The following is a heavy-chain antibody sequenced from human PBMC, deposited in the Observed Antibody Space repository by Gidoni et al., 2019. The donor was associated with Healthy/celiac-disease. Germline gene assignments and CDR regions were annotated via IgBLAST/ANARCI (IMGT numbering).Heavy chain of an antibody. D-gene: IGHD4-4*01. CDR1: GGSSSSYY. CDR3: ARASNPHEGPYYYGMDV. Sequence: QVHPQESGPGLVKPPDTLSLTCTASGGSSSSYYWSWIRQPPGKGLEWIGYIYYSGSTNYNPTLKSRVTISVDTAKNQFSLKLSSVTAADTAVYYCARASNPHEGPYYYGMDVWGQGTTVTVSS. J-gene: IGHJ6*02. V-gene: IGHV4-59*07. CDR2: IYYSGST.